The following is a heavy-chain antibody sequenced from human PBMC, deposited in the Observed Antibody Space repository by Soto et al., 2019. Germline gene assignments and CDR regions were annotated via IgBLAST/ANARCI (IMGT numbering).Heavy chain of an antibody. V-gene: IGHV1-18*01. CDR2: ISPYNGNT. J-gene: IGHJ4*02. CDR1: GYTFTNYG. Sequence: QVQLVQSGVEVKKPGASVKVSCKTSGYTFTNYGVSWVRQAPGQGLESMGWISPYNGNTKYAQKYQGGVTLTADTSTNTANMDLRSLKSDDTAVYYCARDRGGFDSWGQGTRVTVSS. D-gene: IGHD3-10*01. CDR3: ARDRGGFDS.